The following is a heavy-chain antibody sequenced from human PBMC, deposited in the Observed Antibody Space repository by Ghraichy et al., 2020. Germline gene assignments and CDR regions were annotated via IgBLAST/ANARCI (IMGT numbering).Heavy chain of an antibody. CDR1: GGSISSSSYY. V-gene: IGHV4-39*01. D-gene: IGHD6-19*01. CDR2: IYYSGST. Sequence: SETLSLTCTVSGGSISSSSYYWGWIRQPPGKGLEWIGSIYYSGSTYYNPSLKSRVTISVDTSKNQFSLKLSSVTAADTAVYYCARLVGRGGIAVAKSDYWGQGTLVTVSS. J-gene: IGHJ4*02. CDR3: ARLVGRGGIAVAKSDY.